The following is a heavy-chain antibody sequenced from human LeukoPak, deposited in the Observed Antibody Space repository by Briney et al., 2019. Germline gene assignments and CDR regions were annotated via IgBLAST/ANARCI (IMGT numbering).Heavy chain of an antibody. Sequence: SETLSLTCTVSGYSISSGYYWGWIRQPPGKGLEWIGEINHSGSTNYNPSLKSRVTISVDTSKNQFSLKLSSVTAADTAVYYCARLRGYGSGKRLYMDVWGKGTTVTISS. D-gene: IGHD3-10*01. CDR1: GYSISSGYY. CDR3: ARLRGYGSGKRLYMDV. J-gene: IGHJ6*03. V-gene: IGHV4-38-2*02. CDR2: INHSGST.